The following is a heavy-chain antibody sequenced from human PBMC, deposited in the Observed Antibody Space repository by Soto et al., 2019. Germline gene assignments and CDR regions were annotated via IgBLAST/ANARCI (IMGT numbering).Heavy chain of an antibody. Sequence: QVQLQESGPGLVKPSQTLSLTCTVSGGSIRSGGYYWSWIRQHPGKGLEWIGYIFDSGSTFYNPSLESRVTISVDTSKNQFSLKLTSVTAADTAVYYCARDVVTTYGLDVRGQGTTVTVSS. CDR1: GGSIRSGGYY. J-gene: IGHJ6*02. V-gene: IGHV4-31*03. D-gene: IGHD2-21*02. CDR2: IFDSGST. CDR3: ARDVVTTYGLDV.